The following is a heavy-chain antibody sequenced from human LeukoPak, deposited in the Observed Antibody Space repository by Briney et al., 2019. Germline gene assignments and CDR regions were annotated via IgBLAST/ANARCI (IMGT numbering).Heavy chain of an antibody. Sequence: SETLSLTCAAHGASFSGYYWSWIRQPPGKGMEWIVAINHSGSTNYNPSLKSRVTISVDTSKNQFSLKLSSVTAADTAVYYCARADYGLKYYFDYWGQGTLVTVSS. V-gene: IGHV4-34*01. J-gene: IGHJ4*02. CDR2: INHSGST. CDR3: ARADYGLKYYFDY. CDR1: GASFSGYY. D-gene: IGHD4-17*01.